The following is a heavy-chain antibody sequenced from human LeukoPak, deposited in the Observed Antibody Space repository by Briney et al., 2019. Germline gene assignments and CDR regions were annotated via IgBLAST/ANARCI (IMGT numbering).Heavy chain of an antibody. V-gene: IGHV1-8*03. J-gene: IGHJ6*03. CDR1: GYTFTSYG. D-gene: IGHD5-12*01. Sequence: ASVKVSCKASGYTFTSYGINWVRQATGQGLEWMGWMNPNSGNTGYAQKFQGRVTITRNTSISTAYMELSSLRSEDTAVYYCAREVATYDYYYCMDVWGKGTTVTVSS. CDR3: AREVATYDYYYCMDV. CDR2: MNPNSGNT.